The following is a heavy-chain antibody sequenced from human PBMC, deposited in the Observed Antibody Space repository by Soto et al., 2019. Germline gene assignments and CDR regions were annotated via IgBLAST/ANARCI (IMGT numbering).Heavy chain of an antibody. Sequence: ASVKVSCKASGYTFTSYDINWVRQATGQGLEWMGWMNPNNGYTNYAQKLQGRVTITTDTSSSTAYMELRSLKSDDTAVYYCARNTSGAAGTFDPWGQGTLVTVSS. D-gene: IGHD6-13*01. CDR1: GYTFTSYD. CDR3: ARNTSGAAGTFDP. J-gene: IGHJ5*02. V-gene: IGHV1-18*01. CDR2: MNPNNGYT.